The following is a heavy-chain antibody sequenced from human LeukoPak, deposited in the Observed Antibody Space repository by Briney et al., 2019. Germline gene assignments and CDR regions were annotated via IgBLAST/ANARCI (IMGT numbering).Heavy chain of an antibody. CDR1: GYTFTSYD. V-gene: IGHV1-8*01. Sequence: ASVKVSCKASGYTFTSYDINWVRQATGQGLEWMGWMNPNSGNTGYAQKFQGRVTVTRNTSISTAYMELSSLRSEDTAVYYCALYYYDSSGYYYDPFDIWGQGTMVTVSS. J-gene: IGHJ3*02. D-gene: IGHD3-22*01. CDR2: MNPNSGNT. CDR3: ALYYYDSSGYYYDPFDI.